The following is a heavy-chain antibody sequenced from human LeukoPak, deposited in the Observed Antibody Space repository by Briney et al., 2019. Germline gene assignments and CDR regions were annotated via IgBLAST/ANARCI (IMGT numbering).Heavy chain of an antibody. V-gene: IGHV3-23*01. CDR3: ATYRQVLLPFES. Sequence: GGSLRLSCAASGFTFSTFAMIWVRQPPGKGLEWVSSILPSGGEIHYADSVRGRFTISRDNSKSTLFLQMNSLRAEDTAMYYCATYRQVLLPFESWGQGTLVTVSS. CDR2: ILPSGGEI. CDR1: GFTFSTFA. D-gene: IGHD2-8*02. J-gene: IGHJ4*02.